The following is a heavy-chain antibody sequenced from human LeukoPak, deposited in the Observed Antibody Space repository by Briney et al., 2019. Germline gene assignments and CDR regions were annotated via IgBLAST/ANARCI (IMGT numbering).Heavy chain of an antibody. Sequence: ASVKVSCKASGYTLTGYYMPWVRQAPGQGLEWMGWINPNSGGTNYAQKFQGRVTMTRDTSISTAYMELSRLRSDDTAVYYCARYGIMSGGQFDPWGQGTLVTVSS. CDR3: ARYGIMSGGQFDP. CDR1: GYTLTGYY. J-gene: IGHJ5*02. CDR2: INPNSGGT. D-gene: IGHD2-8*01. V-gene: IGHV1-2*02.